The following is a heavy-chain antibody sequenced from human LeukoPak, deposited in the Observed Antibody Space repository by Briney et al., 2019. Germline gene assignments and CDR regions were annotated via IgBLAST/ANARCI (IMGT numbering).Heavy chain of an antibody. CDR1: GASIRSSTYY. CDR3: ARGHSGSYEFGAFDI. J-gene: IGHJ3*02. CDR2: IYSSGGT. V-gene: IGHV4-39*07. Sequence: SETLSLTCIVSGASIRSSTYYWGWIRQPPEKGLEWIGNIYSSGGTYYNPSLKSRVTISVDTSKNQFSLKLSSVTAADTAVYYCARGHSGSYEFGAFDIWGQGTMVTVSS. D-gene: IGHD1-26*01.